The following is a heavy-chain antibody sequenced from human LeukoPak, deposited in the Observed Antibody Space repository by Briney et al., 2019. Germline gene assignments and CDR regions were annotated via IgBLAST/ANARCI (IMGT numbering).Heavy chain of an antibody. J-gene: IGHJ4*02. V-gene: IGHV3-21*01. CDR3: ALLRGSSGWYRSFDY. CDR2: ISSSRSYI. D-gene: IGHD6-19*01. Sequence: GMSLRLSCAASGFAFSSSTMNWVRQAPGKGLEWVSSISSSRSYIYYADSVKGRFTISRDNAKNSLYLQMNSLRADDTAVYYCALLRGSSGWYRSFDYWGQGTLVTVSS. CDR1: GFAFSSST.